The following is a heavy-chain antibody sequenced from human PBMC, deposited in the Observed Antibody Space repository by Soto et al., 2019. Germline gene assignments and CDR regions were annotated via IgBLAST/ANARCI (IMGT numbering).Heavy chain of an antibody. CDR3: ARVLYPRVKTYYYYYMDV. J-gene: IGHJ6*03. V-gene: IGHV4-59*12. D-gene: IGHD3-22*01. CDR1: GGPISGFY. Sequence: SETLSLTCTFSGGPISGFYCRWILQYPGKRLEWIGHISHSGGTNYNPSLKSRVTISVDKSKNQFSLKLSSVTAADTAVYYCARVLYPRVKTYYYYYMDVWGKGTTVTVSS. CDR2: ISHSGGT.